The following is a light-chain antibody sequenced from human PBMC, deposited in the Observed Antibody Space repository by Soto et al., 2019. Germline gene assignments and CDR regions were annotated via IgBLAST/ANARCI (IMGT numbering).Light chain of an antibody. Sequence: MPTNQAPSCLSADVGKRVTLTGGASQGVGGWLAWYQQKTGKVPKLLIYATSSLHTGVTPRISGIGSGTDLTLRISRLQPEDFATYYCQQTHSLPLSFGPGTKVDIK. CDR3: QQTHSLPLS. CDR2: ATS. CDR1: QGVGGW. J-gene: IGKJ3*01. V-gene: IGKV1-12*01.